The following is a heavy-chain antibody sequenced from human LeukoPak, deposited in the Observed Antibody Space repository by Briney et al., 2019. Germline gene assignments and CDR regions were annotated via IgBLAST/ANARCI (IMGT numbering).Heavy chain of an antibody. D-gene: IGHD5-24*01. J-gene: IGHJ3*02. Sequence: PGGSLRLSCAASGFTFSSYGMHWVRQAPDKGLEWVAVIWYDGSNKYYADSVKGRFTISRDNSKDTLYLQMKSLRAEDTAVYYCAKGQSEENPDDAFDIWGQGTMVTVSS. V-gene: IGHV3-33*06. CDR2: IWYDGSNK. CDR3: AKGQSEENPDDAFDI. CDR1: GFTFSSYG.